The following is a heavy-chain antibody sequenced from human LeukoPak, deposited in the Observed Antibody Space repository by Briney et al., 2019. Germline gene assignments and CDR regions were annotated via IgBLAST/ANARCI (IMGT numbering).Heavy chain of an antibody. CDR2: IYPGDSDT. Sequence: GESLKISCKGSGYSFTSYWIGWVRQMPGKGLEWMGIIYPGDSDTRYSPSFQGRVTVSADKSISAAYLQWSSLKASGTAMYYCARQKTYYYDSTAPHAFDIWGQGTMVTVSS. V-gene: IGHV5-51*01. D-gene: IGHD3-22*01. CDR3: ARQKTYYYDSTAPHAFDI. J-gene: IGHJ3*02. CDR1: GYSFTSYW.